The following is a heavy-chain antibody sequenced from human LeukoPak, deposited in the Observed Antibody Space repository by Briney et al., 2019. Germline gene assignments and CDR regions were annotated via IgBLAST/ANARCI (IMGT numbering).Heavy chain of an antibody. D-gene: IGHD3-10*01. CDR3: ARVNAYGSGSYYGFDY. J-gene: IGHJ4*02. Sequence: ASVKVSCKASGYTFTGYYMHWVRQAPGQGLEWMGRINPNSGGTNYAQKFQGRVTMTRDTSISTAYMELSRLRSDDTAVYYCARVNAYGSGSYYGFDYWGQGTLVTVSS. V-gene: IGHV1-2*06. CDR1: GYTFTGYY. CDR2: INPNSGGT.